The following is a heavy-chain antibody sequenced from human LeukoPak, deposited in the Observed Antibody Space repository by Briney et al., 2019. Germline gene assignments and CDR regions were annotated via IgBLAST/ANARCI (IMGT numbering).Heavy chain of an antibody. CDR2: IYQTGST. CDR3: VRLRWELMAPYFDH. V-gene: IGHV4-59*01. D-gene: IGHD1-26*01. CDR1: TDSTNTYY. J-gene: IGHJ4*02. Sequence: PSETLSLTCSVSTDSTNTYYWSWIRQSPGKGLEWIGHIYQTGSTDYSPSFRSRATISIDMSKKEFSLQLTSVTVADTAMYYCVRLRWELMAPYFDHWGQGAFVIVSS.